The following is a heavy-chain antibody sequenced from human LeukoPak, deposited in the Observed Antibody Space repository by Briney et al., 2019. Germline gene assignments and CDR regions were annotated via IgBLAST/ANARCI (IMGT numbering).Heavy chain of an antibody. CDR1: GYTFTGYH. CDR3: ARKRPGGSGSYWFDP. D-gene: IGHD3-10*01. Sequence: ASVKVSCKASGYTFTGYHMHWVRQAPGQGLEWMGWINPDSGNTNYAQKLQGRVTMTTDTSTSTAYMELRSLRSDDTAVYYCARKRPGGSGSYWFDPWGQGTLVTVSS. CDR2: INPDSGNT. J-gene: IGHJ5*02. V-gene: IGHV1-18*04.